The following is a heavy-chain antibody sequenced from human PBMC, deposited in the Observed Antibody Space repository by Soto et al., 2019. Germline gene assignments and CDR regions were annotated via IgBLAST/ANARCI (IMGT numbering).Heavy chain of an antibody. D-gene: IGHD3-22*01. CDR3: ARDGSSGRPAHPDYNYNGMDV. CDR2: ISRTSSYI. Sequence: PGGSLRLSCTASGFRLSNYTMNWVRQAPGKGLEWVSSISRTSSYIYYADSVKGRITVSRDNAKNSLYLQMIRLRAEDTAVYYCARDGSSGRPAHPDYNYNGMDVWGQGTTVTVSS. V-gene: IGHV3-21*01. J-gene: IGHJ6*02. CDR1: GFRLSNYT.